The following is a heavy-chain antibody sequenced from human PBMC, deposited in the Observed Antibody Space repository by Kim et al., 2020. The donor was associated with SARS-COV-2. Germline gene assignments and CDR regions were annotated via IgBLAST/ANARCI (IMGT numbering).Heavy chain of an antibody. J-gene: IGHJ4*01. Sequence: GGSLRLSCAASGFTFRNYDMSWVRQAPGKGLEWVSTINNSGGTTYYADTMKGRFTISGDISKNTLYLRMNRLRVEDTAVYYCAKRRDILTGVDYWGHGILLTVSS. V-gene: IGHV3-23*01. D-gene: IGHD3-9*01. CDR3: AKRRDILTGVDY. CDR2: INNSGGTT. CDR1: GFTFRNYD.